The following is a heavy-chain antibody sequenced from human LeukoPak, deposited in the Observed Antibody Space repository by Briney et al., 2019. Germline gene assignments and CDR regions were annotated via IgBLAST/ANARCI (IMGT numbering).Heavy chain of an antibody. J-gene: IGHJ4*02. D-gene: IGHD6-19*01. CDR3: ARLAVAGRDY. V-gene: IGHV4-34*01. Sequence: PSETLSLTCAVYGGSFSGYYWSWIRQPPGKGLEWIGEINHSGSTNYNPSLKRRVTISVDTSKNQFSLKLSSVTAADTAVYYCARLAVAGRDYWGQGTLVTVSS. CDR2: INHSGST. CDR1: GGSFSGYY.